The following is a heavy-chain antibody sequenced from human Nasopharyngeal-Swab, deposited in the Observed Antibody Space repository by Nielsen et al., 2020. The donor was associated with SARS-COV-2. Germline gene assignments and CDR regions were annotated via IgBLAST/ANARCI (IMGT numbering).Heavy chain of an antibody. V-gene: IGHV3-53*01. CDR3: ARDQNYDSSGYLGR. CDR2: IYSGGST. Sequence: GESLKISCAASGFTVSSNYMSWVRQAPGKGLEWVSVIYSGGSTYYADSVKGRFTISRDNAKNSLYLQMNSLRAEDTAVYYCARDQNYDSSGYLGRWGQGTLVTVSS. CDR1: GFTVSSNY. D-gene: IGHD3-22*01. J-gene: IGHJ4*02.